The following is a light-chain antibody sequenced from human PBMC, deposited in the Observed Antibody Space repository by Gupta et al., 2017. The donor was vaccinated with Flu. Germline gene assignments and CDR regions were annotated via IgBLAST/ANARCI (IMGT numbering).Light chain of an antibody. Sequence: SSELTQDPAVSVALGQPVRITCQGDRLRNSYASWYQQKPGQAPVLVIYEKNSRPSGSPDRFSGSSSGNTAALTITGAQAEEEADYYCNSRDSTDNHQAVFGGGTKLTVL. CDR3: NSRDSTDNHQAV. CDR1: RLRNSY. CDR2: EKN. J-gene: IGLJ2*01. V-gene: IGLV3-19*01.